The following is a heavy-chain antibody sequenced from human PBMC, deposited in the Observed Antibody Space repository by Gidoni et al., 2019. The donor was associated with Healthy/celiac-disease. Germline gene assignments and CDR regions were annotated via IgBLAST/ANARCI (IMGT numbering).Heavy chain of an antibody. Sequence: QVQLQQWGAGLLKPSETLSLTCAVYGGSFSGYYWSWIRQPPGKGLEWIGEINHSGSTNYNPSLKSRVTISVDTSKNQFSLKLSSVTAADTAVYYCAREWFGELFFDYWGQGTLVTVSS. D-gene: IGHD3-10*01. CDR1: GGSFSGYY. CDR3: AREWFGELFFDY. V-gene: IGHV4-34*01. J-gene: IGHJ4*02. CDR2: INHSGST.